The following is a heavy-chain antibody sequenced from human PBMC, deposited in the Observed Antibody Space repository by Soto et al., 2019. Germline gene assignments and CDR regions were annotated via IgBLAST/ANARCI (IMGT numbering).Heavy chain of an antibody. J-gene: IGHJ6*02. CDR2: IYSNGST. CDR1: GGSISLYY. D-gene: IGHD1-1*01. Sequence: QVQLQESGPGLVKPSETLSLTCTVSGGSISLYYWSWIRQPPGKGLEWIGYIYSNGSTTYNPSLKSRVSISLGTSKKQFSLKLSSVTAADTAVYYCARDGGEIWNNHYYYSGMDVWGQGTTVTVSS. V-gene: IGHV4-59*01. CDR3: ARDGGEIWNNHYYYSGMDV.